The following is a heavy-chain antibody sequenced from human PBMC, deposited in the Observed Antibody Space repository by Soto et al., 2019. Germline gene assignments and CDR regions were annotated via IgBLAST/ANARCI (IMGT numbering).Heavy chain of an antibody. Sequence: QVQLVQSGAEVKKPGASVKVSCKASGYTFTSYYMHWVRQAPGQGLEWMGIINPSGGSTSYAQKCQGRVTMTRDTSTSTVYMALSSLRSEDTAVYYCARLTRRQHYYDRSGRWDWFDPWGQGTLVTVSS. CDR2: INPSGGST. CDR3: ARLTRRQHYYDRSGRWDWFDP. V-gene: IGHV1-46*01. D-gene: IGHD3-22*01. CDR1: GYTFTSYY. J-gene: IGHJ5*02.